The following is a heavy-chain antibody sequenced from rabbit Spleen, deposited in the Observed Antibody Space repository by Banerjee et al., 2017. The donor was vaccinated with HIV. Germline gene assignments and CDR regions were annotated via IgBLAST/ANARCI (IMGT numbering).Heavy chain of an antibody. CDR1: GVSFSSSYY. J-gene: IGHJ6*01. CDR2: IGTRSGNT. V-gene: IGHV1S40*01. Sequence: QSLEESGGDLVKPGASLTLTCTASGVSFSSSYYMCWVRQAPGKGLEWIACIGTRSGNTYYASWAKGRFTISKTSSTTVTLQMTSLTVADTATYFCARDTGSSFSSYGMDLWGPGPWSPS. CDR3: ARDTGSSFSSYGMDL. D-gene: IGHD8-1*01.